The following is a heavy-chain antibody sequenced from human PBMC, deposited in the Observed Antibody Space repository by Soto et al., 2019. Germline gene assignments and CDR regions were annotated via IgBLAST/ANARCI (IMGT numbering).Heavy chain of an antibody. J-gene: IGHJ3*02. V-gene: IGHV4-34*01. CDR2: ISHSGST. CDR1: GGSFSYYY. D-gene: IGHD2-2*01. CDR3: ARGECSSNYCFTRWALDI. Sequence: QVQLQQWGAGLLKPSETLSLTCAVYGGSFSYYYWTWIRQTPGKGLEWIGEISHSGSTNYKPSLNSRVIISADPSKKQFSLNLTSVTAADSGVYYCARGECSSNYCFTRWALDIWGQGTVVTVSS.